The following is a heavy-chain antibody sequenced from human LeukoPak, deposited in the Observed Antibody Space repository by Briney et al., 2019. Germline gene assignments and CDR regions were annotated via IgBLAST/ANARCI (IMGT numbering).Heavy chain of an antibody. Sequence: SQTLSLTCTVSGGSISSGDYYWSWIRQPPGKGLEWIGYIYYSGSTYYNPSLKSRVTISVDTSKNQFSLKLSSVTAVDTAVYYCARDGGGGSLGDIWGQGTMVTVSS. CDR3: ARDGGGGSLGDI. CDR1: GGSISSGDYY. D-gene: IGHD2-15*01. CDR2: IYYSGST. V-gene: IGHV4-30-4*01. J-gene: IGHJ3*02.